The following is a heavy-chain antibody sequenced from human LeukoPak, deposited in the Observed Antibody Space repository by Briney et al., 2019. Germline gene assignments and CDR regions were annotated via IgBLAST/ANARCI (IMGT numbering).Heavy chain of an antibody. CDR3: ARDRGMVTSTNFDY. D-gene: IGHD4-23*01. V-gene: IGHV1-69*04. Sequence: ASVKVSCKASGGTFSSYAISWVRQAPGQGLEWMGRIIPILSIANYAQKFQGRVTITADKSTSTAYMELSSLRSEDTAVYYCARDRGMVTSTNFDYWGQGTLVTVSS. J-gene: IGHJ4*02. CDR2: IIPILSIA. CDR1: GGTFSSYA.